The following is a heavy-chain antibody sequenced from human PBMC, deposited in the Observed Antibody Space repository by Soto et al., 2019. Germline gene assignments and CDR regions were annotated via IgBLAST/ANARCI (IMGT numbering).Heavy chain of an antibody. V-gene: IGHV3-23*01. CDR1: GFTFSSSA. Sequence: GGSLRLSCAASGFTFSSSAMNWVRQAPGKGLEWVSGISASTDRMYYADSVKGRFTISRDNSKNTLYLQMDSLRAEDTALYYCAKRGDTYYFDYWAQGTLVTVSS. CDR3: AKRGDTYYFDY. CDR2: ISASTDRM. D-gene: IGHD3-10*01. J-gene: IGHJ4*02.